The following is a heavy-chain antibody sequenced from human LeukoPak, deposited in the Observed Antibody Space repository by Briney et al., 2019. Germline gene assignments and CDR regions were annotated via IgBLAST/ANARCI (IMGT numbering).Heavy chain of an antibody. D-gene: IGHD2-2*01. J-gene: IGHJ6*02. Sequence: SSGTPSPTCAVSVGSIAISSYCWGWIRRPQGKGVKWFGGIYNIGPTYSNPSLKSRLTISVDTSKNQFSLKLSSVTAADTAVYYCAREFGRYQLPIPYYYYYYGMDVWGQGTTVTVSS. V-gene: IGHV4-39*02. CDR3: AREFGRYQLPIPYYYYYYGMDV. CDR2: IYNIGPT. CDR1: VGSIAISSYC.